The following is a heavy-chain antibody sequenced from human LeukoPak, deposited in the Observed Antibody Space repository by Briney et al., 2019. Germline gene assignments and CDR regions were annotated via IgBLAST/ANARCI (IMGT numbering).Heavy chain of an antibody. J-gene: IGHJ5*02. Sequence: SQTLSLTCTVSGGSISSGGYYWSWIRQHPGKGLEWIGYIYYSGSTYYNPSLKSRVTISVDTSKNQFSLKLSSVTAADTAVYYCARELPADPFDWFDPWGQGTLVTVSS. CDR1: GGSISSGGYY. V-gene: IGHV4-31*03. D-gene: IGHD2-2*01. CDR3: ARELPADPFDWFDP. CDR2: IYYSGST.